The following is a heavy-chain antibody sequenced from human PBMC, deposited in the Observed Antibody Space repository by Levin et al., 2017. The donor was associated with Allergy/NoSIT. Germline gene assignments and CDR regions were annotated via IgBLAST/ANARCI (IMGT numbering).Heavy chain of an antibody. CDR3: AKLLRLGEFSY. CDR2: LSSGGTT. J-gene: IGHJ4*02. V-gene: IGHV3-23*01. CDR1: GFSFATFA. D-gene: IGHD3-16*02. Sequence: PGGSLRLSCAASGFSFATFAMSWVRQAPGKGLEWVSTLSSGGTTYYADSIKGRSTVSRDNSKDTLYLQLNSLRAEDTDVYYCAKLLRLGEFSYWGQGTLVTVSS.